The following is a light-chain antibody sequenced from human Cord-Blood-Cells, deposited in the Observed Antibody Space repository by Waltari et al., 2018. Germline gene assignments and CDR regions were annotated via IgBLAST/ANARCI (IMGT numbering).Light chain of an antibody. CDR1: SSDVGSYNL. V-gene: IGLV2-23*01. J-gene: IGLJ2*01. CDR2: EGS. CDR3: CSYAGSSTLV. Sequence: QSALTQPASVSGSPGQSITISCPGTSSDVGSYNLVSWYQQHPGKAPKLMIYEGSKRPSGFSNRFSGSKSGNTASLTISGLQAEDEADYYCCSYAGSSTLVFGGGTKLTVL.